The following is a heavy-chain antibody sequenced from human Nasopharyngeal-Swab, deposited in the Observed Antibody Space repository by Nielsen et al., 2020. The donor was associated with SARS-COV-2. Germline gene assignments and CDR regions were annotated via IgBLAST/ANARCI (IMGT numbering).Heavy chain of an antibody. D-gene: IGHD3-10*01. CDR2: ISSSGSTI. J-gene: IGHJ4*02. V-gene: IGHV3-11*01. CDR3: AKSAGRLLWFGELSPFFDY. Sequence: GESLKISCAASGFTFSDYYMSWIRQAPGKGLEWVSYISSSGSTIYYADSVKGRFTISRDNAKNSLYLQMNSLRAEDTAVYYCAKSAGRLLWFGELSPFFDYWGQGTLVTVSS. CDR1: GFTFSDYY.